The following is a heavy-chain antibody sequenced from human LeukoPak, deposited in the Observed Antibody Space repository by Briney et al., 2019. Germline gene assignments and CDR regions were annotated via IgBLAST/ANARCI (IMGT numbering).Heavy chain of an antibody. D-gene: IGHD3-22*01. J-gene: IGHJ6*03. CDR3: ASEGNYDSSGYSRYNYYYMDV. Sequence: GASVKVSCKGSGGTFSSYSISWVRQAPGQGLEWMVGIIPAVGTAHYAQKFQGRVTFTTDESTTTAYMELLSLRSEDTAVYYCASEGNYDSSGYSRYNYYYMDVWGKGTAVTVSS. V-gene: IGHV1-69*16. CDR2: IIPAVGTA. CDR1: GGTFSSYS.